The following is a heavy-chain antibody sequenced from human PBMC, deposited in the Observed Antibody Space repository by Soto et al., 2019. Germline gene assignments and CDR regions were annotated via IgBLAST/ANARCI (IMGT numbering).Heavy chain of an antibody. CDR2: VYSGGST. D-gene: IGHD3-10*01. CDR1: RFTVTTNY. CDR3: ARDFSGKNDAFDI. V-gene: IGHV3-66*01. J-gene: IGHJ3*02. Sequence: AGGSLRLSCAASRFTVTTNYMSWVRQPPGKGLEWVSVVYSGGSTYYADSVKGRFTVSRDNSKNTLYLQMNSLRAEDTAVYYCARDFSGKNDAFDIWGQGTVVTVSS.